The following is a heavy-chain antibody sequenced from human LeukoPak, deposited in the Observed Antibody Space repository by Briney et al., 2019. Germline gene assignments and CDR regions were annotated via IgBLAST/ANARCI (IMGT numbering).Heavy chain of an antibody. D-gene: IGHD2-8*02. J-gene: IGHJ4*02. V-gene: IGHV3-13*01. CDR1: GYTYSDYD. CDR2: IFTAGDT. Sequence: PGGSLRLFCAVSGYTYSDYDMHWVRHARGKGLEWVSDIFTAGDTYYTGSVKGRFTLSTENANNSLYLQMNSLRAGDAAVYYCARVAKERVGGVYYFDYWGQGTLVTVSS. CDR3: ARVAKERVGGVYYFDY.